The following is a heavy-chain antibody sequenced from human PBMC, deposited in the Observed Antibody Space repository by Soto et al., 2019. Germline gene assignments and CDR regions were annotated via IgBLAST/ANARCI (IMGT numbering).Heavy chain of an antibody. V-gene: IGHV2-5*02. Sequence: QITLKESGPTLVKPTQTLTLTCTFSGFSLSTTGVGVGWIRQPPGKALERLALFYWDDDKRYNPSLNSRLTITNDTAKNQVVLAMTNMDAVDTATYYCVQSRCGGDCLQSYSSHSYYGLDVWGQGTTVTVSS. D-gene: IGHD2-21*02. J-gene: IGHJ6*02. CDR3: VQSRCGGDCLQSYSSHSYYGLDV. CDR1: GFSLSTTGVG. CDR2: FYWDDDK.